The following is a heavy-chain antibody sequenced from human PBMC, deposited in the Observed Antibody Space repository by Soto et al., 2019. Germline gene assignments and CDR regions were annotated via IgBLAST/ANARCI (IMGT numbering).Heavy chain of an antibody. CDR3: TKTNYYSSEMRYSFDY. CDR2: IYWDDDK. D-gene: IGHD2-21*01. CDR1: GFSLSTRGEG. J-gene: IGHJ4*02. Sequence: QITLKESGPTLVKPTQTLTLTCTFSGFSLSTRGEGVGWIRQPPGKALEWIELIYWDDDKRYSPSLKSGLAINKDTAKIHVVLTMTYMDAVDTATYYCTKTNYYSSEMRYSFDYWGQGTLVTVAS. V-gene: IGHV2-5*02.